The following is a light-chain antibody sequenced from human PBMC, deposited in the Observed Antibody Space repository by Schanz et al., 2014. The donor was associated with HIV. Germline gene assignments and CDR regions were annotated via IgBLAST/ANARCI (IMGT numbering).Light chain of an antibody. J-gene: IGLJ2*01. CDR2: DVS. CDR1: SSDVGGYNY. CDR3: QTYDSSRNVV. V-gene: IGLV2-14*03. Sequence: QSVLTQPASVSGSPGQSITISCTGTSSDVGGYNYVSWYQQHPGKAPKLMIYDVSYRPSGISNRFSGSKSGNTASLTISGLQAEDEADYYCQTYDSSRNVVFGGGTKLTVL.